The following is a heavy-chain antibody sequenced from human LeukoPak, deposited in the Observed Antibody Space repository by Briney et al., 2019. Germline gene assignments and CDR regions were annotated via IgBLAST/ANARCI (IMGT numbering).Heavy chain of an antibody. CDR1: GYTFTSYG. CDR2: ISAYNGNT. CDR3: ARDLKGYDWFDP. Sequence: ASVKVSCKASGYTFTSYGISWVGQAPGQGLEWMGWISAYNGNTNYAQKLQGRVTMTTDTSTSTAYMELRSLRSDDTAVYYCARDLKGYDWFDPWGQGTLVTVSS. V-gene: IGHV1-18*01. J-gene: IGHJ5*02. D-gene: IGHD5-18*01.